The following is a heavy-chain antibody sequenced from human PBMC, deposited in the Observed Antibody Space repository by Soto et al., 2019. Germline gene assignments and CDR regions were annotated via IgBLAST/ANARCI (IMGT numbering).Heavy chain of an antibody. J-gene: IGHJ5*02. Sequence: EVQLVESGGGLVKPGGSLRLSCAASGFTFSSYSMNWVRQAPGKGLEWVSSISSSSSYIYYADSVKCRFTISIDNAKNSLYLQMNSLRAEDTAVYYCATQNWFDPWGQGTLVTVSS. CDR1: GFTFSSYS. CDR3: ATQNWFDP. V-gene: IGHV3-21*01. CDR2: ISSSSSYI.